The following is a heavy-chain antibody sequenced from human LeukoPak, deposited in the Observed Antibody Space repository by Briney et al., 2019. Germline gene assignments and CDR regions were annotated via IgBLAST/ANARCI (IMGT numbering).Heavy chain of an antibody. J-gene: IGHJ6*03. CDR1: GFTFSSYD. D-gene: IGHD6-19*01. CDR3: AKVGGIVLAVYYYMDV. CDR2: IRFDGSNT. V-gene: IGHV3-30*02. Sequence: GGSLRLSCAASGFTFSSYDMHGVRQAPGKGLEWVAFIRFDGSNTHYGDSVKGRFTISRDNSKNTLYLQMNRLRVEDTAVYYCAKVGGIVLAVYYYMDVWGKGTTVTVS.